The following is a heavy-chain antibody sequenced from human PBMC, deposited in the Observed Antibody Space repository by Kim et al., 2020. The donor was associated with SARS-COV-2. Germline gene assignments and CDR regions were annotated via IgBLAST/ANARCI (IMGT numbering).Heavy chain of an antibody. D-gene: IGHD1-1*01. V-gene: IGHV3-48*03. Sequence: GGSLRLSCAASGFTFSSYEMNWVRQAPGKGLEWVSYISSSGSTIYYADSVKGRFTISRDNAKNSLYLQMNSLRAEDTAVYYCAALEVNWNDGRDGKGYWGQGNLVTVSS. CDR1: GFTFSSYE. J-gene: IGHJ4*02. CDR2: ISSSGSTI. CDR3: AALEVNWNDGRDGKGY.